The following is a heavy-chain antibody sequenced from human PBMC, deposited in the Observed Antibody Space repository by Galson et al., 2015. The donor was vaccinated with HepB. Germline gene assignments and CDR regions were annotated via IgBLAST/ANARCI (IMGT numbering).Heavy chain of an antibody. Sequence: SLRLSCAASGFTFSDYWMHWVRQIPGKGLAWVSHINGDGSTTGYAGSVKGRFSISRNNAKNTLFLQMNTLTADGTAVYYCVRSVGGGSAYWGQGTLVTVSS. CDR2: INGDGSTT. CDR3: VRSVGGGSAY. J-gene: IGHJ4*02. CDR1: GFTFSDYW. D-gene: IGHD1-26*01. V-gene: IGHV3-74*01.